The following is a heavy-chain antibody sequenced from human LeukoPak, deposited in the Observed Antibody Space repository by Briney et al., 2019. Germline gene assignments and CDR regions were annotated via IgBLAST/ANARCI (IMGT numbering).Heavy chain of an antibody. D-gene: IGHD6-13*01. V-gene: IGHV3-48*04. CDR3: ARAAGSSWRAAGNTDY. CDR2: ISSSSSTI. CDR1: GFTFSSYS. Sequence: GGSLRLSCAASGFTFSSYSMNWVRQAPGKGLEWVSYISSSSSTIYYADSVKGRFTISRDNAKNSLYLQMNSLRAEDTAVYYCARAAGSSWRAAGNTDYWGQGTLVTVSS. J-gene: IGHJ4*02.